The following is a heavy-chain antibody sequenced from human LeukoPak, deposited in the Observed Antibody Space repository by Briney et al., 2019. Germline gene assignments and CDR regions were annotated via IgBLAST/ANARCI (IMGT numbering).Heavy chain of an antibody. J-gene: IGHJ4*02. D-gene: IGHD1-26*01. CDR1: GFTFDDYA. CDR3: AKGYSSLGSHSSFDY. CDR2: INWNSGSI. V-gene: IGHV3-9*01. Sequence: GRSLRLSCAASGFTFDDYAMHWVRQAPGKGLEWVSGINWNSGSIGYADSVKGQFTISRDNAKNSLYLQMNSLRAEDSALYYCAKGYSSLGSHSSFDYWGQGTLVTVSS.